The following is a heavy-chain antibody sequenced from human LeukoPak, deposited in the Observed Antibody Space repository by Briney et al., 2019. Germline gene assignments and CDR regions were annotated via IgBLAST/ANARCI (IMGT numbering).Heavy chain of an antibody. D-gene: IGHD5-24*01. Sequence: ASVKVSCKASGYTFTGYYMHWVRQAPGQGLEWMGWINPNSGDTNYAQKFQGRVTMTRDTSISTAYMELSRLRSDDTAVYYCARSNGVEMATIWGSLIDYWGQGTLVTVSS. CDR1: GYTFTGYY. V-gene: IGHV1-2*02. J-gene: IGHJ4*02. CDR2: INPNSGDT. CDR3: ARSNGVEMATIWGSLIDY.